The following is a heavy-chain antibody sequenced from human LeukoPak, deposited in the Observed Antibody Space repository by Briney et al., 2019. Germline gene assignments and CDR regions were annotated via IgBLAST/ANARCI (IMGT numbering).Heavy chain of an antibody. J-gene: IGHJ4*02. V-gene: IGHV3-30-3*01. Sequence: PGMSLRLSCAASGFTFSAYAMHWVRQAPGKGLEWVAIISYDGNIKYQADSVKGRFTISRDDSKNTLYLQMNSLRAEDTAVYYCARDRSANSRVYHFDYWGQGTLVTVSS. CDR2: ISYDGNIK. CDR3: ARDRSANSRVYHFDY. D-gene: IGHD4/OR15-4a*01. CDR1: GFTFSAYA.